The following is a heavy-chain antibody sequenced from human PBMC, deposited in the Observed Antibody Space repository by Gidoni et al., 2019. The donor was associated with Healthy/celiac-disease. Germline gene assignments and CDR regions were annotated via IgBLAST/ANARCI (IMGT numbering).Heavy chain of an antibody. Sequence: EVQLVESGGGLVQPGGSLRLSCAAPGFTFSSYAMSWVRQAPGKGMGWVSAISVSGGSTYYADSVKGRFTISRDNSKNTLYLQMNSLRAEDTAVYYCAKVSELRFYYMDVWGKGTTVTVSS. D-gene: IGHD1-26*01. CDR1: GFTFSSYA. CDR2: ISVSGGST. CDR3: AKVSELRFYYMDV. J-gene: IGHJ6*03. V-gene: IGHV3-23*04.